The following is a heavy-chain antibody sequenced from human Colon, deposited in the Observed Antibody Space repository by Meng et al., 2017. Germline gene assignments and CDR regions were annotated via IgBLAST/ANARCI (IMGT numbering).Heavy chain of an antibody. V-gene: IGHV3-11*01. Sequence: SCGRLVKPWWSLRLACAVSGFTFRDYYMTWTRQAPGKGLEWVSHISSSGKIIDYADSVKGRFTISRDNANNSLYLQMDSLTADDTAVYYCARDHGTGLDHWGQGALVTVSS. CDR3: ARDHGTGLDH. J-gene: IGHJ4*02. CDR2: ISSSGKII. D-gene: IGHD1-14*01. CDR1: GFTFRDYY.